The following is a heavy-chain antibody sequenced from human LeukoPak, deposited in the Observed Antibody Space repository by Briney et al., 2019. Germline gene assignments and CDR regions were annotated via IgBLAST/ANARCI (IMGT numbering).Heavy chain of an antibody. Sequence: GGSLRLSCAASGFTFSGFWMHWVRQAPGKGLEWVSAISGSGSDIYYADSVKGRFTISRDNPKRSLYLQMNSLRAEDTAVCYCARRTFPNDAFDVWGQGTVVTVSS. J-gene: IGHJ3*01. V-gene: IGHV3-21*01. D-gene: IGHD1-7*01. CDR1: GFTFSGFW. CDR3: ARRTFPNDAFDV. CDR2: ISGSGSDI.